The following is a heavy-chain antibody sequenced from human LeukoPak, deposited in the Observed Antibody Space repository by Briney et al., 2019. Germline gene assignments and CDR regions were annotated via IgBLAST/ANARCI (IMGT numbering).Heavy chain of an antibody. Sequence: SETVSLTCAVYVGFLRRYYWRWMRQPPRRGREWIGKINYCGWHNYNPSLKSRVTISVDTSKNQFSLKLSSVTAADTAVYYCARVHNSGPGYCSGTSCYRLGGWFDTWGQGTLVTVSS. D-gene: IGHD2-2*02. J-gene: IGHJ5*02. CDR1: VGFLRRYY. CDR3: ARVHNSGPGYCSGTSCYRLGGWFDT. V-gene: IGHV4-34*01. CDR2: INYCGWH.